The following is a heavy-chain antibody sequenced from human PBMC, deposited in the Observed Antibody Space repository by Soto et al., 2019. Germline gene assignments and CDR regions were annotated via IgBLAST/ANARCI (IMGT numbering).Heavy chain of an antibody. CDR2: IIPMFGTP. J-gene: IGHJ6*02. D-gene: IGHD2-21*01. CDR1: AGTFRSYA. CDR3: SKYVVAVFGVGSQYHGMAI. V-gene: IGHV1-69*01. Sequence: QVQLLQSGAEVKRSGTSVKVSCKAAAGTFRSYAMSWVRQAPGQGLEWMGGIIPMFGTPNNAQNFKGRLTVTATESTRIQYKALSSLRSDYTAMYYCSKYVVAVFGVGSQYHGMAIWGQRTTATFS.